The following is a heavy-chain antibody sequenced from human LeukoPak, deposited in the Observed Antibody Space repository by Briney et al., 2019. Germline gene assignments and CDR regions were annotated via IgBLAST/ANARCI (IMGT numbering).Heavy chain of an antibody. V-gene: IGHV3-11*01. CDR2: ITSSGSTI. CDR1: GFTFSDYY. D-gene: IGHD4/OR15-4a*01. J-gene: IGHJ6*03. CDR3: ARMVIRLQGYYYYYMDV. Sequence: PGGSLRLSCAASGFTFSDYYMSWIRQAPGKGLEWVSYITSSGSTIYYADSVKGRFTISRDNAKNSLYLQMNSLRAEDTAVYYCARMVIRLQGYYYYYMDVWGKGTTVTVSS.